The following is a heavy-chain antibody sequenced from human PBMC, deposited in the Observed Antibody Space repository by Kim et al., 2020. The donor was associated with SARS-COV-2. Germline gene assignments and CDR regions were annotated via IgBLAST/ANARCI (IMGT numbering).Heavy chain of an antibody. CDR3: ARDFGGEGSTVTAPRYYYGMDV. D-gene: IGHD4-17*01. Sequence: SETLSLTCTVSGGSISSGGYYWSWIRQHPGKGLEWIGYIYYSGSTYYNPSLKSRVTISVDTSKNQFSLKLSSVTAADTAVYYCARDFGGEGSTVTAPRYYYGMDVWGQGTTVTVSS. J-gene: IGHJ6*02. CDR2: IYYSGST. CDR1: GGSISSGGYY. V-gene: IGHV4-31*03.